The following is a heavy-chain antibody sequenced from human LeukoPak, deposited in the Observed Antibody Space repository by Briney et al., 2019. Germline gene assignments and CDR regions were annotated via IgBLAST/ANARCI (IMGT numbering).Heavy chain of an antibody. CDR2: MNPNSGNT. CDR3: ARYYYDSSGYYYRGHGMDV. V-gene: IGHV1-8*01. Sequence: ASVKVSCMASGYTFTSYDINWVRQATGQGLEWMGWMNPNSGNTGYAQKFQGRVTMTRNTSISTAYMELSSLRSEDTAVYYCARYYYDSSGYYYRGHGMDVWGQGTTVTVSS. J-gene: IGHJ6*02. D-gene: IGHD3-22*01. CDR1: GYTFTSYD.